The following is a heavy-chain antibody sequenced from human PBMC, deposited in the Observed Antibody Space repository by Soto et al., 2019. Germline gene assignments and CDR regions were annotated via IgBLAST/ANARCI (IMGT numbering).Heavy chain of an antibody. V-gene: IGHV4-39*07. D-gene: IGHD6-19*01. CDR1: GDSVNSNNVY. J-gene: IGHJ5*02. Sequence: PSETLSLTCTVSGDSVNSNNVYWGWVRQPPGRRLEFIGNVYYSGITYYNPAFESRVTISVDTSKNQFSLKLSSVTAADTAVYYCARASREAFRPLYSSGPPNWFDPWGQGTLVTVSS. CDR2: VYYSGIT. CDR3: ARASREAFRPLYSSGPPNWFDP.